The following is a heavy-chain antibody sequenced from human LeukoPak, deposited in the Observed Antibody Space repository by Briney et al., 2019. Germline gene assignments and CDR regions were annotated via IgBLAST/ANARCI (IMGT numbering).Heavy chain of an antibody. V-gene: IGHV1-2*04. CDR1: GYTFTGYY. D-gene: IGHD5-18*01. CDR3: ARGTVDTDDAFDI. CDR2: INPNSGGT. J-gene: IGHJ3*02. Sequence: EASVKVSCKASGYTFTGYYMHWVRQAPGQGLEWMGWINPNSGGTNYAQKFQGWVTMTRDTSISTAYMELSRLRSDDTAVCYCARGTVDTDDAFDIWGQGTMVTVSS.